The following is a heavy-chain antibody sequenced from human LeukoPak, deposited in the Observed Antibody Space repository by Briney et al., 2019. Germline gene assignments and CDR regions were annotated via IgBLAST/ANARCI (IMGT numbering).Heavy chain of an antibody. D-gene: IGHD6-19*01. CDR1: GFTFSSYA. Sequence: GGSLRLSCAASGFTFSSYAMSWVRQAPGKGLEWVSAISGSGGSTYYADSVKGRFTISRDNSKNTLYLQMNSLRAEDTAVYYCAKAGRGSGWFFDAFDIWGQGTMVTVSS. V-gene: IGHV3-23*01. CDR3: AKAGRGSGWFFDAFDI. J-gene: IGHJ3*02. CDR2: ISGSGGST.